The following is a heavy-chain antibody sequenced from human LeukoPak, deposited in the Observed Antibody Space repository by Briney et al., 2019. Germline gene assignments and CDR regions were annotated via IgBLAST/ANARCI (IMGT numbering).Heavy chain of an antibody. V-gene: IGHV3-30*04. D-gene: IGHD6-19*01. CDR3: ARVLKISSGWYQDYYYGMDV. CDR1: GFTFSSYA. Sequence: GGSLRLSCAASGFTFSSYAMHWVRQAPGKGLEWVAVISYDGSNKYYADSVKGRFTISRDNSKNTLYLQMNSRRAEDTAVYYCARVLKISSGWYQDYYYGMDVWGQGTTVTVSS. J-gene: IGHJ6*02. CDR2: ISYDGSNK.